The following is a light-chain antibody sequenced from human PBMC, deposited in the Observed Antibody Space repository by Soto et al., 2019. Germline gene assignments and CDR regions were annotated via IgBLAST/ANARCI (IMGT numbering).Light chain of an antibody. CDR3: QQYVSSPWT. CDR1: QSVSNSY. V-gene: IGKV3-20*01. CDR2: GAS. J-gene: IGKJ1*01. Sequence: EIVLTQSPGTLSLSPGERATLSCRASQSVSNSYLAWYQQRPGQAPRLLIYGASTRATGLPDRFSGSGSGTDFTLTISGLEPEDFAVYFCQQYVSSPWTFGQGTKVEI.